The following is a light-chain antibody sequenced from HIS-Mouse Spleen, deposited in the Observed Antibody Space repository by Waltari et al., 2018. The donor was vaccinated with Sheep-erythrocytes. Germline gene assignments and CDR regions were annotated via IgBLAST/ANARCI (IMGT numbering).Light chain of an antibody. CDR2: EVS. J-gene: IGLJ3*02. Sequence: QSALTQPPSASGSPGQSVTISCTGTSSAVGGYTYVSCDQQHPGKAPKLMIYEVSKRPSGVPDRFSGSKSGNTASLTVSGLQAEDEADYYCSSYAGSNNWVFGGGTKLTVL. CDR1: SSAVGGYTY. V-gene: IGLV2-8*01. CDR3: SSYAGSNNWV.